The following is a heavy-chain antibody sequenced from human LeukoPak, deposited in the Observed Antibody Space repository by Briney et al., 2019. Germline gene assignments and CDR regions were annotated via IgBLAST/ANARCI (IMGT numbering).Heavy chain of an antibody. V-gene: IGHV3-74*01. J-gene: IGHJ5*02. Sequence: PGGSLRLSCAASGITFGNNWMHWVRQGPGKGLVWISRINSDGGGAIYADSVKGRFTVSRDNAKNTLYLQMGSLRAEDTAVYYCARDVPHNWFDTWGQGTLVTVSS. CDR3: ARDVPHNWFDT. CDR2: INSDGGGA. CDR1: GITFGNNW.